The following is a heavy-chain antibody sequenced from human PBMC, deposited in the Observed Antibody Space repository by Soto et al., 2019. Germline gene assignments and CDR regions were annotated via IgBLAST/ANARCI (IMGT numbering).Heavy chain of an antibody. Sequence: SETLSLTCTVSGTSISSYYWSWIRQPPGKGLEWIANIHYSGTTNYNPSLASRVTLSVDTSKNQFSLKMTSATAADRAMYFCARYNSYAIDYWGRGTLVTVSS. V-gene: IGHV4-59*01. J-gene: IGHJ4*02. CDR3: ARYNSYAIDY. D-gene: IGHD2-8*01. CDR2: IHYSGTT. CDR1: GTSISSYY.